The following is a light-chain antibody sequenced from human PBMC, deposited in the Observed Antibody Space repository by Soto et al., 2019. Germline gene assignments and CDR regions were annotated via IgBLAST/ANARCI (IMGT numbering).Light chain of an antibody. J-gene: IGKJ2*01. CDR1: QSVSSN. V-gene: IGKV3-15*01. CDR3: QQYNKWPPYT. Sequence: EIVMTQSPANLSVSPGERATLSCRASQSVSSNLAWYQQKPGQGPRLLIYGASTRATSIPARFSGSGSGTEFXLXXNSXXSEXXAVYYCQQYNKWPPYTFGQGTKLEIK. CDR2: GAS.